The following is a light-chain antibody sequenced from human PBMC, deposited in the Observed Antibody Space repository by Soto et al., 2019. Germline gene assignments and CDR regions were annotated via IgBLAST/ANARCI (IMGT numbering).Light chain of an antibody. V-gene: IGKV3D-15*01. Sequence: MVTQFPDTVSVTAGETVTLSCGASQSVRTNLAWYQQRPGQAPRLLIHYASTRASGIPARFSGSGSGTNFTLAISSLQSEDFAVYYCQQYAYWPETFGQGTKVDIK. CDR1: QSVRTN. J-gene: IGKJ1*01. CDR2: YAS. CDR3: QQYAYWPET.